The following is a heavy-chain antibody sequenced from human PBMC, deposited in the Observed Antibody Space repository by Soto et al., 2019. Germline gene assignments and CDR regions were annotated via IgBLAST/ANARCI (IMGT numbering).Heavy chain of an antibody. V-gene: IGHV3-48*01. J-gene: IGHJ6*03. CDR2: ISSSSSTI. Sequence: GGSLRLSCAASGLTFSSYSMNWVRQAPGKGLEWVSYISSSSSTIYYADSVKGRFTISRDNAKNSLYLQMNSLRAEDTAVYYCARDQTLRAATITWGYYYYYMDVWGKGTTVTVSS. CDR3: ARDQTLRAATITWGYYYYYMDV. CDR1: GLTFSSYS. D-gene: IGHD5-12*01.